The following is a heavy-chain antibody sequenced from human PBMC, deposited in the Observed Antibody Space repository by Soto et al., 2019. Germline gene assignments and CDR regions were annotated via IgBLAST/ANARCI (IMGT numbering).Heavy chain of an antibody. D-gene: IGHD3-10*01. V-gene: IGHV1-18*01. CDR1: GYTFSNFG. CDR3: ARDFRGGNYPFDF. CDR2: ISTYNGNT. Sequence: QVQLVQSGVEVKKPAASVKVSCKTSGYTFSNFGMSWVRQAPGHGLEWMGWISTYNGNTRYAQKLQGRVTMTTDTSTSTAYMELRSMTSDDTAVYYCARDFRGGNYPFDFWGQGTLVTVSS. J-gene: IGHJ4*02.